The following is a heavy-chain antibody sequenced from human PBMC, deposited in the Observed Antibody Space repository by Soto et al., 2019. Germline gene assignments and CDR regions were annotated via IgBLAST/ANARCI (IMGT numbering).Heavy chain of an antibody. J-gene: IGHJ5*02. D-gene: IGHD2-8*02. CDR1: GFTFSAFD. V-gene: IGHV3-13*01. CDR2: IGTQHDS. Sequence: PGGSLRLSCAASGFTFSAFDMPWVRQATGKGLELVASIGTQHDSYYPDSVKGRFTISRENAKNSLYLQMNSLRAGDTALYYCARQASYWHGGGGWFDPWGQGTLVTVSS. CDR3: ARQASYWHGGGGWFDP.